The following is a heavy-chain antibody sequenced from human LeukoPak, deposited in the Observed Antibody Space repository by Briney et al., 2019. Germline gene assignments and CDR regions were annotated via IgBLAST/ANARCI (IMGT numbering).Heavy chain of an antibody. CDR1: GFPFSSYE. V-gene: IGHV3-30*04. CDR3: ARSLAVTGAPNY. D-gene: IGHD6-19*01. CDR2: ISYDGSDK. J-gene: IGHJ4*02. Sequence: GGSLRLSCAASGFPFSSYEMHWVRQAPGKGLEGVAVISYDGSDKYYADSVKGQFTISRDNSKNTLYLQMNSLRADDTAVYYCARSLAVTGAPNYWGQGTLVTVSS.